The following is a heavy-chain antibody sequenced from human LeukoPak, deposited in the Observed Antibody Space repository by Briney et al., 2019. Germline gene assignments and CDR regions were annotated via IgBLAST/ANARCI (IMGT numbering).Heavy chain of an antibody. D-gene: IGHD6-19*01. Sequence: SETLSLTCTASDDSISRDFWTWIRQPPGKGLEWIGYIRYSGRTEYNPSLKSRVTISIQTSKKEFSLKLTSVTAADTAIQYCAGLADVSGWPFDYWGQGILVTVS. J-gene: IGHJ4*02. CDR3: AGLADVSGWPFDY. CDR1: DDSISRDF. CDR2: IRYSGRT. V-gene: IGHV4-59*01.